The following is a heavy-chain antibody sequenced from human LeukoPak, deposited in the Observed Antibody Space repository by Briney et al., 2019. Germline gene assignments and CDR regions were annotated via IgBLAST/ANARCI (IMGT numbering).Heavy chain of an antibody. CDR2: IDHSGSN. V-gene: IGHV4-34*01. CDR3: ARELVDTAMVKDY. Sequence: SETLSLTCAVYGGSFSRYYWTWIRQSPGKGLEWIGEIDHSGSNTYNPSLKSRLTISVDTSKNQISLELSSVTAADTAVYYCARELVDTAMVKDYWGQGTLVTVSS. J-gene: IGHJ4*02. D-gene: IGHD5-18*01. CDR1: GGSFSRYY.